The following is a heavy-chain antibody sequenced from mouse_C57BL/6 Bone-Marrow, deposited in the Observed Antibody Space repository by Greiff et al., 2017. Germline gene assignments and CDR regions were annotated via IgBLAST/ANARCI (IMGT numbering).Heavy chain of an antibody. D-gene: IGHD1-1*01. V-gene: IGHV6-3*01. J-gene: IGHJ3*01. Sequence: EVKVVESGGGLVQPGGSMKLSCVASGFTFSNYWMNWVRQSPEKGLEWVAQIRLKSDNYATHYAESVKGRFTISRDDSKSSVYLQMNNLRAEDTGIYYCTGESSFAYWGQGTLVTVSA. CDR3: TGESSFAY. CDR1: GFTFSNYW. CDR2: IRLKSDNYAT.